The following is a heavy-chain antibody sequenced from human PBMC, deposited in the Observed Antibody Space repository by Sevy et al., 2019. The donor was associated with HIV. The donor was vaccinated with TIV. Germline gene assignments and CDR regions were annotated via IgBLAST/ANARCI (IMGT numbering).Heavy chain of an antibody. D-gene: IGHD3-10*01. CDR3: AGPHGSGSWEAFDV. CDR1: GFSFSTYM. J-gene: IGHJ3*01. CDR2: ISYSSNYI. Sequence: GGSLRLSCTASGFSFSTYMMNWVRQAPGKGLEWVASISYSSNYIYYADSLKGRFTISRDNATNSLFLQMNSLRAEDTAVYYCAGPHGSGSWEAFDVWGQWTMVTVSS. V-gene: IGHV3-21*01.